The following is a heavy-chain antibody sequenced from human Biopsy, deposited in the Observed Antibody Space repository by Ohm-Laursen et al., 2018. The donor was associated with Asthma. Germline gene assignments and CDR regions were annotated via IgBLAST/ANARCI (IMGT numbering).Heavy chain of an antibody. CDR3: ARAAITGIRGWFDP. CDR1: GGYLTGHY. CDR2: IDQSGYT. J-gene: IGHJ5*02. Sequence: SETLSLTCTVYGGYLTGHYWNWIRQPPGKGLEWIGEIDQSGYTNYNPSLKSRVTISADTSKNQFHLNLSSVTAADTAVYFCARAAITGIRGWFDPWAQGTQVTVSS. V-gene: IGHV4-34*01. D-gene: IGHD1-20*01.